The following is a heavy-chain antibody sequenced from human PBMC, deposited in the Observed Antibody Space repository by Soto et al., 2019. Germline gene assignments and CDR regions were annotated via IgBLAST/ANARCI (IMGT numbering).Heavy chain of an antibody. CDR1: GGSFSGYY. J-gene: IGHJ4*02. V-gene: IGHV4-34*01. Sequence: QVQLQQWGAGLLKPSETLSLTCAVYGGSFSGYYWSWIRQPPGKGLEWIGEINHSGSTNYNPSLKSRVTISVDTSKNQFSLKLSSVTAADTAVYYCARGLVWGRSHLDYWGQGTLVTVSS. CDR3: ARGLVWGRSHLDY. D-gene: IGHD3-16*01. CDR2: INHSGST.